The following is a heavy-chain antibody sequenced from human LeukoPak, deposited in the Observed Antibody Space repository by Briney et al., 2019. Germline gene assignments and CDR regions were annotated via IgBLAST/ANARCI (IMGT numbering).Heavy chain of an antibody. V-gene: IGHV3-33*01. CDR3: ARDRAYDYGPGINY. J-gene: IGHJ4*02. Sequence: GRSLRLSSAASGFTFSSYGMHWVRQAPGKGLEWVAVIWYDGSNKYYADSVKGRFTISRDNSKNTLYLQMNSLRAEDTAVYYCARDRAYDYGPGINYWGQGTLVTVSS. D-gene: IGHD3-10*01. CDR1: GFTFSSYG. CDR2: IWYDGSNK.